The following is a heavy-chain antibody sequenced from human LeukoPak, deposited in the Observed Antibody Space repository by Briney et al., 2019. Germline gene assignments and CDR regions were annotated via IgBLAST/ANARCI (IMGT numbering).Heavy chain of an antibody. Sequence: GGSLRLSCAASGFTFSSYAMHWVRQAPGKGLEWVAVISYDGSNKYYADSVKGRFTISRDNSKNTLCLQMNSLRAEDTAVYYCAKQLGYCSDGSCYFPYWGQGTLVTVSS. D-gene: IGHD2-15*01. CDR3: AKQLGYCSDGSCYFPY. J-gene: IGHJ4*02. CDR1: GFTFSSYA. V-gene: IGHV3-30-3*02. CDR2: ISYDGSNK.